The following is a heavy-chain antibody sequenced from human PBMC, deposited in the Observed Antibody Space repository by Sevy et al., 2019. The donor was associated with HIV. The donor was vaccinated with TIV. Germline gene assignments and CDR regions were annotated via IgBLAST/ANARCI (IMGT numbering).Heavy chain of an antibody. Sequence: GGSLRLSCAASGFTFSKYWMGWVRQAPGKGLEGVANIKQDAGQKYYVDSVKGRLTISRDNAKNSLYLQMNSLGAEDTAVYFCARDDGNYYFHYWGQGTLVTVSS. CDR3: ARDDGNYYFHY. J-gene: IGHJ4*02. CDR1: GFTFSKYW. V-gene: IGHV3-7*01. D-gene: IGHD1-7*01. CDR2: IKQDAGQK.